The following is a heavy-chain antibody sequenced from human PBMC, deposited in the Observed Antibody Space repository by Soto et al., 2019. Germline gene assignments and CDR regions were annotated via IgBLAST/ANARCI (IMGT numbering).Heavy chain of an antibody. J-gene: IGHJ4*02. CDR1: GGSFSGYY. V-gene: IGHV4-34*01. D-gene: IGHD6-19*01. Sequence: PSETLSLTCAVYGGSFSGYYWSWIRQPPGKGLEWIGEINHSGSTTYNPSLKSRVTISVDTSKNQFSLKLSSVTAADTAVYYCARGYSSGWYEGNYFDYWGQGTLVTVSS. CDR3: ARGYSSGWYEGNYFDY. CDR2: INHSGST.